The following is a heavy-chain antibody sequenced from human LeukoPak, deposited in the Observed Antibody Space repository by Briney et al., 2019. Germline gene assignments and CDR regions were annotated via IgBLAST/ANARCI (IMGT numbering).Heavy chain of an antibody. Sequence: ASVKVSCKASGYTFTSYYMHWVRQAPGQGLEWMGLINPSGGSTSYAQKFQGRVTMTRDTSTSTVYMELSSLRSEDTAVYYCARARHYYYGSGSYYSAFDYWGQGTLVTVSS. CDR1: GYTFTSYY. D-gene: IGHD3-10*01. CDR2: INPSGGST. V-gene: IGHV1-46*01. J-gene: IGHJ4*02. CDR3: ARARHYYYGSGSYYSAFDY.